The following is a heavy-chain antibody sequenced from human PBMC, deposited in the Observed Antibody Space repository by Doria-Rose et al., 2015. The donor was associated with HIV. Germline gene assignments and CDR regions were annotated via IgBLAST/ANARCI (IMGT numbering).Heavy chain of an antibody. V-gene: IGHV3-9*01. D-gene: IGHD2-21*02. Sequence: VRLVQSGGGLLQPGRALRLSCAASGFRFDDYAMHWVRQTPGKGLEWVAGISWNSDTIDYADSVKGRFTISRDNAKNSLYLQMNSLRAEDTALYYCTRRRGVTDIDPFDIWGQGTMVIVSS. J-gene: IGHJ3*02. CDR1: GFRFDDYA. CDR2: ISWNSDTI. CDR3: TRRRGVTDIDPFDI.